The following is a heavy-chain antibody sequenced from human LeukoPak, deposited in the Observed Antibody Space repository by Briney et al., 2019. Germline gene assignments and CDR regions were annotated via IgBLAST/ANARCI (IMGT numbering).Heavy chain of an antibody. CDR1: GFTFSSYA. V-gene: IGHV3-48*01. CDR3: ARDSAALILVYYGMDV. D-gene: IGHD3-16*01. Sequence: GGSLRLSCAASGFTFSSYAMSWVRQAPGKGLEWVSYISSSSSTIYYADSVKGRFTISRDNAKNSLYLQMNSLRAEDTAVYYCARDSAALILVYYGMDVWGQGTTVTVSS. CDR2: ISSSSSTI. J-gene: IGHJ6*02.